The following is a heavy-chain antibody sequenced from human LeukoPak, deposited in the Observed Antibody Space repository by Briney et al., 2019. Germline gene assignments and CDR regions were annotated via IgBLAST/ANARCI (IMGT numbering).Heavy chain of an antibody. D-gene: IGHD3-22*01. CDR1: GFTFSSYG. J-gene: IGHJ4*02. V-gene: IGHV3-30*02. CDR3: AKDRYYYDSSGYYSEDY. Sequence: PGGSLRLSCAASGFTFSSYGMHWVRQAPGKGLEWVAFIRYDGSNKYYADSVKGRFTISRDNSKNTLYLQMNSLRAEDTAVYYCAKDRYYYDSSGYYSEDYWGQGTLVTVSS. CDR2: IRYDGSNK.